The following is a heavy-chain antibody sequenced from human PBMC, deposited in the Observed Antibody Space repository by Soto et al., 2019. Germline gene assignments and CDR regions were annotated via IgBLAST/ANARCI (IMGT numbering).Heavy chain of an antibody. CDR3: ARLWNGYSIYFDY. Sequence: PSETLSLTCTVSGGSISSSNYYWGWIRQPPGKGLEWIGSIFYSGSTYYNPSLKSRVTISVDTSKNQFSLKLTSVTAADTAVYYCARLWNGYSIYFDYWGQGTLVTVSS. J-gene: IGHJ4*02. V-gene: IGHV4-39*01. CDR2: IFYSGST. D-gene: IGHD3-3*01. CDR1: GGSISSSNYY.